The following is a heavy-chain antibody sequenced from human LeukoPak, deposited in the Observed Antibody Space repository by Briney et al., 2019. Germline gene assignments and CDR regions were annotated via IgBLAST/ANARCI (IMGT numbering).Heavy chain of an antibody. V-gene: IGHV3-30*18. Sequence: QPGGSLRLSCAASGFTFSSYGMHWVRQAPGKGLEWVAVISYDGSNKYYADSVKGRFTISRDNSKNTLYLQMNSLRAEDTAVYYCAKEDGDYARGISYFDYWGQGTLVTVSS. D-gene: IGHD4-17*01. CDR2: ISYDGSNK. CDR1: GFTFSSYG. CDR3: AKEDGDYARGISYFDY. J-gene: IGHJ4*02.